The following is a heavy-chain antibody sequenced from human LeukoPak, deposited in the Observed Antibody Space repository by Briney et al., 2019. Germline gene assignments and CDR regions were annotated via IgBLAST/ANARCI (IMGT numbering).Heavy chain of an antibody. Sequence: SETLSLTCTVSGGSISNYYWTWIRQPPGKGLEWIGYIYYSGSTNYNPSLKSRVTISVDTSKNQFSLKLSSVTAADTAVYYCAREGMIYYGSGTGYNWFDPWGQGTLVTVSS. D-gene: IGHD3-10*01. CDR2: IYYSGST. V-gene: IGHV4-59*01. CDR3: AREGMIYYGSGTGYNWFDP. CDR1: GGSISNYY. J-gene: IGHJ5*02.